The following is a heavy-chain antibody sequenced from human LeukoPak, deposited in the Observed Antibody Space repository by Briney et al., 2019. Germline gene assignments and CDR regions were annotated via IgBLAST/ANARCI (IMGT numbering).Heavy chain of an antibody. CDR3: ARVGIVVVPGFNAFDM. J-gene: IGHJ3*02. Sequence: GGSLRLSCAASEFTVGSNYMSWVRQAPGKGLEWVCVIYSAGTTYSADSVKGRFTISRDTSKNTLYLQMNSLRAEDTAVYFCARVGIVVVPGFNAFDMWGQGTMVTVSS. D-gene: IGHD2-2*01. V-gene: IGHV3-66*02. CDR1: EFTVGSNY. CDR2: IYSAGTT.